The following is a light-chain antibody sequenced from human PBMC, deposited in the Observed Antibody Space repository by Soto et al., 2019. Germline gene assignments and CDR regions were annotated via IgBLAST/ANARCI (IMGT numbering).Light chain of an antibody. CDR3: QAWDSSTVV. CDR2: QDS. V-gene: IGLV3-1*01. Sequence: YELTQPPSVSVSPGQTASITCAGEKLGDKYACWYQQKPGQSPVLVIYQDSKRPSGIPERFSGSNSGNTATLTISGTQAMDEADYYCQAWDSSTVVFGGGTKVTVL. J-gene: IGLJ2*01. CDR1: KLGDKY.